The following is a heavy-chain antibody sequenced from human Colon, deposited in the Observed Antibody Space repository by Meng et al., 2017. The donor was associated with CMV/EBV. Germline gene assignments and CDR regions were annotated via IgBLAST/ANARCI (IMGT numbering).Heavy chain of an antibody. J-gene: IGHJ3*02. V-gene: IGHV3-72*01. CDR3: TRGHSGIDIYAFDI. Sequence: GEPLKISCTGPGFTFSDHYIDWFRQAPGKGLEWVGRTANKADGYITEYATSVKGRFTFSRDDSENSLYLQMNSLKSDDTAVYYCTRGHSGIDIYAFDIWGQGTMVTVSS. CDR2: TANKADGYIT. CDR1: GFTFSDHY. D-gene: IGHD1-26*01.